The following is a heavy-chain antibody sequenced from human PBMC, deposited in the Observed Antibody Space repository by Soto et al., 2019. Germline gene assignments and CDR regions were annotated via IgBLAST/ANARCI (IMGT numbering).Heavy chain of an antibody. CDR1: GFTFSSYG. CDR3: AKDRVNAAGITIFGVVTPYYYGMDV. D-gene: IGHD3-3*01. V-gene: IGHV3-30*18. Sequence: PGGSLRLSCAASGFTFSSYGMHWVRQAPGKGLEWVAVISYDGSNKYYADSVKGRFTISRDNSKNTLYLQMNSLRAEDTAVYYCAKDRVNAAGITIFGVVTPYYYGMDVWGQGT. J-gene: IGHJ6*02. CDR2: ISYDGSNK.